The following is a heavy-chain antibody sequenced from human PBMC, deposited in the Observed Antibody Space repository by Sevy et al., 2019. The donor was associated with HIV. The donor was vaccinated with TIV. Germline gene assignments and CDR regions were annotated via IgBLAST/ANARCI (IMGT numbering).Heavy chain of an antibody. D-gene: IGHD6-19*01. J-gene: IGHJ4*02. V-gene: IGHV3-30*04. Sequence: GGSLKPSCAPSGFTSSSYAMPGVRQAPDKGLEWAAVISYDGSNKNSGDSVKGRFTISRDNSRNTLYLQMNSLRAEDTAVYYCARDNEQWLVKGGFDYWGQGTLVTVSS. CDR3: ARDNEQWLVKGGFDY. CDR1: GFTSSSYA. CDR2: ISYDGSNK.